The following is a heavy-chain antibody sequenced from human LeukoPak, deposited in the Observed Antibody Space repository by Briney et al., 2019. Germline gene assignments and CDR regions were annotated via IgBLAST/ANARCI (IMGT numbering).Heavy chain of an antibody. D-gene: IGHD1-26*01. CDR1: GFTFSSYG. V-gene: IGHV3-33*01. CDR2: IWHDGSNK. J-gene: IGHJ4*02. Sequence: PGGSLRLSCAASGFTFSSYGMHWVRQAPGKGLEWVAVIWHDGSNKYYADSVKGRFTISRDNSKNTLYLQMNSLRAEDTAVYYCARGRTGSYLLGYWGQGTLVTVSS. CDR3: ARGRTGSYLLGY.